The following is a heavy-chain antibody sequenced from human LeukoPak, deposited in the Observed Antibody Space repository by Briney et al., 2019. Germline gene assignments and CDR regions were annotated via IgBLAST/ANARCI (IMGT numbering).Heavy chain of an antibody. D-gene: IGHD6-6*01. CDR3: AKDRPIKGTRSPFDY. Sequence: GGSLRLSCAASGFTFSSYGMHWVRQAPGKGLEWVAVISYDGSNKHYADSVKGRFTISRDNSKNTLYLQMNSLRAEDTAVYYCAKDRPIKGTRSPFDYWGQGTLVTVSS. J-gene: IGHJ4*02. CDR1: GFTFSSYG. CDR2: ISYDGSNK. V-gene: IGHV3-30*18.